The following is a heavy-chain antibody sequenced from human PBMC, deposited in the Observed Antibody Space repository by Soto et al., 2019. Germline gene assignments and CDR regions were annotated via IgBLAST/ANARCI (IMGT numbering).Heavy chain of an antibody. CDR2: ISWNSGSI. Sequence: GGSLRLSCAASGFTFDDYAMHWVRQAPGKGLEWVSGISWNSGSIGYAGSVKGRFTISRDNAKNSLYLQMNSLRAEDTALYYCAKDWRSQYDFWSGYQIDYWGQGTLVTVSS. CDR1: GFTFDDYA. D-gene: IGHD3-3*01. J-gene: IGHJ4*02. V-gene: IGHV3-9*01. CDR3: AKDWRSQYDFWSGYQIDY.